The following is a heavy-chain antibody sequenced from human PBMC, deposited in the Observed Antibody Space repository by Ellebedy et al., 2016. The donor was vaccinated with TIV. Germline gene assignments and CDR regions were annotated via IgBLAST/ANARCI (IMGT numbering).Heavy chain of an antibody. V-gene: IGHV3-11*01. CDR2: ITNTVSTI. J-gene: IGHJ6*02. CDR3: GRAREPGYFAYYYHGMDV. Sequence: PGGSLRLSCAGSGFTFSDYFMTWVRQAPGKGLEWVSYITNTVSTIYYADSVKGRFTVARDNSKNSLFLQMNNLRGEDAAVYYCGRAREPGYFAYYYHGMDVWGQGTTVTVSS. CDR1: GFTFSDYF. D-gene: IGHD3-9*01.